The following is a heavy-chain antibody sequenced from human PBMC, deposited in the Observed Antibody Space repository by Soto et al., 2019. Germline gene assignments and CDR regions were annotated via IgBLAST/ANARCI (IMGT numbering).Heavy chain of an antibody. CDR2: VNPSGGST. Sequence: AXVKVSCKASGYLFTAYSMXWVRLAPGQGLEWMGVVNPSGGSTKYAQNFQGRVTMTRDTSTTTIYMELSSLRSDDTAIYYCAREENCSGGTCYSEYFHRWGQGTLVTVSS. CDR1: GYLFTAYS. D-gene: IGHD2-15*01. CDR3: AREENCSGGTCYSEYFHR. V-gene: IGHV1-46*01. J-gene: IGHJ1*01.